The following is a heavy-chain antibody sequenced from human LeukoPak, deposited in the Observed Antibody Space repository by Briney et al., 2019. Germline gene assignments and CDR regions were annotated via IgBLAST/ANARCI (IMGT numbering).Heavy chain of an antibody. Sequence: GASVKVSFKASVGTFSSYAISWVRQAPGQGLEWMGGIIPIFGTANYAQKFQGRVTITTDESTSTAYMELSSLRSEDTAVYYCATNYYDSSGPHGYWGQGTLVTVSS. J-gene: IGHJ4*02. CDR3: ATNYYDSSGPHGY. CDR1: VGTFSSYA. V-gene: IGHV1-69*05. D-gene: IGHD3-22*01. CDR2: IIPIFGTA.